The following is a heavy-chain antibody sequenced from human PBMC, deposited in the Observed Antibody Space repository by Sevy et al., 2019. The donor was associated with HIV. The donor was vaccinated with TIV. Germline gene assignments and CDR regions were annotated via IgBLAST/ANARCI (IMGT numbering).Heavy chain of an antibody. J-gene: IGHJ4*02. CDR1: GFTFSKYS. Sequence: GGSLRLSCVASGFTFSKYSMSWVRQTPGKGLEWVSTLSFACGRINYADSVKGRFTISRDNSKSSVYLQMNNLRPEDTAVYYGAREGCTKPHDYWGQGTLVTVSS. CDR2: LSFACGRI. CDR3: AREGCTKPHDY. V-gene: IGHV3-23*01. D-gene: IGHD2-8*01.